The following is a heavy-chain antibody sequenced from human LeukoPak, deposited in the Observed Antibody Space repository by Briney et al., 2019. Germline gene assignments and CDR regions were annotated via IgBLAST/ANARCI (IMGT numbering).Heavy chain of an antibody. D-gene: IGHD4-17*01. J-gene: IGHJ2*01. V-gene: IGHV3-23*01. CDR2: ISGSGGST. Sequence: GGSLRLSCAASGFTFSSYAMTWVRQAPGKGLEWVSVISGSGGSTDYADSVKGRFTISRDNSKNTLHLQMNSLGAEDTAVYYCAKEATVTSYWYFDLWGRGTLVTVSS. CDR3: AKEATVTSYWYFDL. CDR1: GFTFSSYA.